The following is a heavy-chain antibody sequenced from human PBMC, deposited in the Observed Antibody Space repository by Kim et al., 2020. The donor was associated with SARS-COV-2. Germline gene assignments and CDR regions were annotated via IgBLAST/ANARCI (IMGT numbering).Heavy chain of an antibody. CDR2: IWYDGSNK. D-gene: IGHD3-22*01. V-gene: IGHV3-33*08. J-gene: IGHJ6*02. CDR3: ARDAGGVNYYDSSGPYYYGMDV. Sequence: GGSLRLSCAASGFTFSSYGMHWVRQAPGKGLEWVAVIWYDGSNKYYADSVKGRFTISRDNSKNTLYLQMNSLRAEDTAVYYCARDAGGVNYYDSSGPYYYGMDVWGQGTTVTVSS. CDR1: GFTFSSYG.